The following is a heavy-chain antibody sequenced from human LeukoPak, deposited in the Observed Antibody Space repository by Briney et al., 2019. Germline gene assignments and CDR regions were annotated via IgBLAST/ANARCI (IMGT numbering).Heavy chain of an antibody. V-gene: IGHV3-74*01. CDR2: IKSDGST. D-gene: IGHD3-22*01. CDR3: ARAPSEIGGYYPEYFRH. CDR1: GFTFSIYW. J-gene: IGHJ1*01. Sequence: GGSLRLSCAAPGFTFSIYWMHWVRQAPGKGLVWVSRIKSDGSTNYADSVKGRFTISRDNAKNTVSLQMNSLRAEDTGVYYCARAPSEIGGYYPEYFRHWGQGTLVTVSS.